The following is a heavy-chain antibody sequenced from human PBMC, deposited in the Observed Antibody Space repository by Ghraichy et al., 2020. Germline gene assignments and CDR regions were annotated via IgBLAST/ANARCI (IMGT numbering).Heavy chain of an antibody. J-gene: IGHJ4*02. Sequence: SETLSLTCTVSGGSISSGGYYWSWIRQHPGKGLEWIGYIYYSGSTYYNPSLKSRVTISVDTSKNQFSLKLSSVTAADTAVYYCARSWRAAADDYWGQGTLVTVSS. V-gene: IGHV4-31*03. D-gene: IGHD6-13*01. CDR1: GGSISSGGYY. CDR2: IYYSGST. CDR3: ARSWRAAADDY.